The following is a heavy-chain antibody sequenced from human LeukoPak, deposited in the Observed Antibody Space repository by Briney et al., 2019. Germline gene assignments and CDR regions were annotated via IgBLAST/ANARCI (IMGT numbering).Heavy chain of an antibody. D-gene: IGHD6-19*01. Sequence: GGSLRLSCAASGFSFSIYAMSWVRQAPGKGLEWVSTFFSDTGKTDYADSVKGRFTISRDTSKNTLYLQMNNLRAEDTAVYYCAKRGAGSGGLHHWGQGTLVTVSS. CDR2: FFSDTGKT. V-gene: IGHV3-23*01. CDR3: AKRGAGSGGLHH. CDR1: GFSFSIYA. J-gene: IGHJ5*02.